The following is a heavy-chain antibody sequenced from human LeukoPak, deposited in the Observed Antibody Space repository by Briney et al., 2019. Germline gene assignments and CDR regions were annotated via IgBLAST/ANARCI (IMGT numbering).Heavy chain of an antibody. Sequence: ASVKVSCKASGYTFTSYDINWVRQATGQGLEWMGWMNPNSGNTGYAQKFQGRVTITRNTSISTAYMELSSLRSEDTAVYYCARAGYCSGGSCYTRSYYYYYMDVWGKGTTVTVSS. J-gene: IGHJ6*03. CDR3: ARAGYCSGGSCYTRSYYYYYMDV. CDR2: MNPNSGNT. D-gene: IGHD2-15*01. CDR1: GYTFTSYD. V-gene: IGHV1-8*03.